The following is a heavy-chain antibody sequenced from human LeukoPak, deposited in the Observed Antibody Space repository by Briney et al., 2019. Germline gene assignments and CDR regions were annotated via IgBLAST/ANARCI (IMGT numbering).Heavy chain of an antibody. CDR3: AKVLEWPQRFDP. D-gene: IGHD3-3*01. Sequence: GGSLRLSCAASGFTFSNYAMSWVRQAPGKGLEWVSVITNSGGSTFYADSVKGRFTISRDNSRNTLYLQMNSLRAEDTAVYHCAKVLEWPQRFDPWGQGTLVTVSS. J-gene: IGHJ5*02. CDR2: ITNSGGST. V-gene: IGHV3-23*01. CDR1: GFTFSNYA.